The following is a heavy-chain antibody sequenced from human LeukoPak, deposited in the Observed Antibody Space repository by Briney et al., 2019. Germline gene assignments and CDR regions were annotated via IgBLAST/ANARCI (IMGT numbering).Heavy chain of an antibody. CDR2: INHSGST. D-gene: IGHD2-21*01. V-gene: IGHV4-34*01. CDR1: GGSFSGYY. CDR3: ARVVDEYYFDY. J-gene: IGHJ4*02. Sequence: SETLSLTCDVYGGSFSGYYWSWIRQPPGKGLEWIGEINHSGSTNYNPSLKSRVTISVDTSKNQFSLKLSSVTAADTAVYYCARVVDEYYFDYWGQGTLVTVSS.